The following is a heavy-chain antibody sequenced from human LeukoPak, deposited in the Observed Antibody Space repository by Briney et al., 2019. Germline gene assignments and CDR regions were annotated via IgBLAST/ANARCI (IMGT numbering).Heavy chain of an antibody. CDR2: IYYSGST. J-gene: IGHJ4*02. V-gene: IGHV4-39*01. CDR3: ARRVAVTGSFDY. Sequence: PSETPSLTCTVSGGSISSSSYYWGWIRQPPGKGLEWIGSIYYSGSTYYNPSLKSRVTISVDTSKNQFSLKLSSVTAADTAVYYCARRVAVTGSFDYWGQGTLVTVSS. CDR1: GGSISSSSYY. D-gene: IGHD2-15*01.